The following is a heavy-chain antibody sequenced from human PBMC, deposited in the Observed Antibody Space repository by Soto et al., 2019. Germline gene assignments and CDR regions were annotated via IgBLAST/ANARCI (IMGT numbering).Heavy chain of an antibody. D-gene: IGHD2-2*01. CDR3: AKSPAGNTLFYFDY. CDR2: ISGSGGST. Sequence: GGSLRLSCAASGFTFSSYAMSWVRQAPGKGQEWVSAISGSGGSTYYVDSVKGRFTISRDNSKNTLYLQMNSLRAEDTAGYYSAKSPAGNTLFYFDYWGQGTLVSVSS. V-gene: IGHV3-23*01. CDR1: GFTFSSYA. J-gene: IGHJ4*02.